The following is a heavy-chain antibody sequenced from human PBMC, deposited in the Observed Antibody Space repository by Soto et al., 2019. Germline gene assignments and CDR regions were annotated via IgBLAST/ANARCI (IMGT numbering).Heavy chain of an antibody. Sequence: EVQLLESGGGLVQPGGSLRLSSAGSGFTFSNYARSWVRQAPGTGLEWVSGIGASGAGTYYADSVKGRFTISRDTSKNTLYLQMNSLRAEDTAVYYCAKVGGVQLWLYNDCWGQGTLVTVSS. CDR2: IGASGAGT. J-gene: IGHJ4*02. V-gene: IGHV3-23*01. CDR1: GFTFSNYA. D-gene: IGHD1-1*01. CDR3: AKVGGVQLWLYNDC.